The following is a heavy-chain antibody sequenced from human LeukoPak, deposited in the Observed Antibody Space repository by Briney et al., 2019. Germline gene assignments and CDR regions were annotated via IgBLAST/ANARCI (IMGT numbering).Heavy chain of an antibody. V-gene: IGHV4-59*01. CDR3: ATRKLGNDY. D-gene: IGHD7-27*01. CDR2: IYYTET. CDR1: GGSISSYY. Sequence: SETLSLTCTVSGGSISSYYWSWIRQSPGKGLEWIGYIYYTETSYNPSLKSRVTISADTSKNQFSLKLYSVTAADTAVYYCATRKLGNDYWGQGTLVTVSS. J-gene: IGHJ4*02.